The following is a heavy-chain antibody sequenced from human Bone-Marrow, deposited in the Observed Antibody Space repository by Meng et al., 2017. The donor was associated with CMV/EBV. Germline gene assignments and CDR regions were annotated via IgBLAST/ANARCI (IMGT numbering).Heavy chain of an antibody. CDR1: GGSISSYY. CDR2: IYYSGST. D-gene: IGHD3-10*01. CDR3: ARRGEKNWFDP. J-gene: IGHJ5*02. Sequence: SETLSLTCTVSGGSISSYYWSWIRQPPGKGLEWIGYIYYSGSTNYNPSLKSRVTISVDTSKNQFSLKVSSVTAADTAVYYCARRGEKNWFDPWGQGTLVTVSS. V-gene: IGHV4-59*01.